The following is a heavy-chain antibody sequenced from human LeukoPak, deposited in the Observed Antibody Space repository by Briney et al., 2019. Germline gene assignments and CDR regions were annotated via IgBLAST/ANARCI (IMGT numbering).Heavy chain of an antibody. Sequence: SETLSLTCAVYGGSFSGYYWSWIRQPPGKGLEWIGEINHSGSTNYNPSLKSRVTISVDTSKNQCSLKLSSVTAADTAVYYCARSIAVAGPRYFDLWGRGTLVTVSS. CDR3: ARSIAVAGPRYFDL. CDR2: INHSGST. D-gene: IGHD6-19*01. J-gene: IGHJ2*01. V-gene: IGHV4-34*01. CDR1: GGSFSGYY.